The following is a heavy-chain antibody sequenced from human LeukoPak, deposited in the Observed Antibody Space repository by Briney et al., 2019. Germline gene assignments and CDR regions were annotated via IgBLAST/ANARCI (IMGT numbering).Heavy chain of an antibody. J-gene: IGHJ4*02. Sequence: SVKVSCKASGGTFSSYAISWVRQAPGQGLEWMGRIIPILGIANYAQKFQGRVTITADKSTSTAYMGLSSLRSEDTAVYYCARFVRGNYFDYWGQGTLVTVSS. V-gene: IGHV1-69*04. CDR3: ARFVRGNYFDY. CDR1: GGTFSSYA. D-gene: IGHD3-16*01. CDR2: IIPILGIA.